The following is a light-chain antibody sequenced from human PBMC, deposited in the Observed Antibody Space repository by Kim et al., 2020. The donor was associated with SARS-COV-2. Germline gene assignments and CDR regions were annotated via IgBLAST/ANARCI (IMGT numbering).Light chain of an antibody. Sequence: SYELTQPPSVSVPPGQTARITCSGDALPKKYAYWYQQKSGQAPVLVIYEDSKRPSGIRERFSGSVSGTTATSTISGAQVEDEGDYYCYSTDTSGNQRGVFGTGTKVTVL. V-gene: IGLV3-10*01. J-gene: IGLJ1*01. CDR2: EDS. CDR1: ALPKKY. CDR3: YSTDTSGNQRGV.